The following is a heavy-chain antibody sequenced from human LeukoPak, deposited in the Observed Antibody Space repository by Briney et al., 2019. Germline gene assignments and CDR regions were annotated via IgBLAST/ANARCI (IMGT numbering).Heavy chain of an antibody. CDR1: GFTFSSHG. V-gene: IGHV3-23*01. CDR2: ILSGGNT. CDR3: HKDVLGASRY. D-gene: IGHD1-26*01. Sequence: GGSLRLSCAASGFTFSSHGMSWVRQAPGKGLEWVSTILSGGNTYYADSAKGRFTISRDNSKNTLYLQMSSLTAEDTAVYYCHKDVLGASRYWGQGTLVTVSS. J-gene: IGHJ4*02.